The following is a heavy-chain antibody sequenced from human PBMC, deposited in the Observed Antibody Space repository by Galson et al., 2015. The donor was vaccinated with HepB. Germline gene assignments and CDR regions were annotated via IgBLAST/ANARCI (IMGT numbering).Heavy chain of an antibody. CDR1: GFTFRNYA. V-gene: IGHV3-23*01. J-gene: IGHJ6*02. CDR2: ISNSGGTT. D-gene: IGHD3-16*02. Sequence: SLRLSCAASGFTFRNYAMSWVRQAPGKGLEWVSTISNSGGTTYYVGSVRGRFTISRDNSKNTLFPQMNNLRAEDTAIYYCARTLYDYIWGNDRYYYGMDLWGRGTAAAVSS. CDR3: ARTLYDYIWGNDRYYYGMDL.